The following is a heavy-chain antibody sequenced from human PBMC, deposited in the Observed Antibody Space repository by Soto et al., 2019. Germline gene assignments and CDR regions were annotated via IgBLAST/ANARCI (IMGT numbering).Heavy chain of an antibody. J-gene: IGHJ3*02. CDR1: GFTFSSYA. V-gene: IGHV3-23*01. D-gene: IGHD6-19*01. Sequence: GGSLRLSCAASGFTFSSYAMSWVRQDPGKGLEWVSAISGSGTTAYYADSVKGRFIFSRDNPKNTMYLQMNSLRAEDTAVYFCAKTTDGWFSAFEIWGQGTVVTRLL. CDR2: ISGSGTTA. CDR3: AKTTDGWFSAFEI.